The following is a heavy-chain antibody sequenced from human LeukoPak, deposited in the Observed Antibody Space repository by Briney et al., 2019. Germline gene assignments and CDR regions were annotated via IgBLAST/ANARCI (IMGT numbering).Heavy chain of an antibody. CDR3: ARDGADMVRGNYYYYMDV. D-gene: IGHD3-10*01. Sequence: SETLSLTCAAYGGSFSGYYWSWIRQPPGKGLEWIGEINHSGSTNYNPSLKSRVTISVDTSKNQFSLKLSSVTAADTAVYYCARDGADMVRGNYYYYMDVWGKGTTVTISS. J-gene: IGHJ6*03. V-gene: IGHV4-34*01. CDR2: INHSGST. CDR1: GGSFSGYY.